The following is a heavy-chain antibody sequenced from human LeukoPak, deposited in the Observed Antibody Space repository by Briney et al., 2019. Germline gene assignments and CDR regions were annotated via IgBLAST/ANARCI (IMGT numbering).Heavy chain of an antibody. V-gene: IGHV3-23*01. D-gene: IGHD3-22*01. CDR3: AKDRVYYDSNDRDY. CDR1: GFTFSSSA. J-gene: IGHJ4*02. Sequence: GGSLRLSCAAYGFTFSSSAMSWVRQAPGKGLEWVSAISGSGGRTYYADSVKGRFAISRDNSKNTLYLQMNSLRAEDTAVYYCAKDRVYYDSNDRDYWGQGTLVTVSS. CDR2: ISGSGGRT.